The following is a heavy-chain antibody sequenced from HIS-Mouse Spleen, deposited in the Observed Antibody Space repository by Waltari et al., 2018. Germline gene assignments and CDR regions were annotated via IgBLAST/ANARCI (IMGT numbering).Heavy chain of an antibody. V-gene: IGHV5-51*03. CDR3: ARLRYSSSWLEYFQH. D-gene: IGHD6-13*01. CDR2: IYPGDSDT. J-gene: IGHJ1*01. CDR1: GYSFTSYW. Sequence: EVQRVQSGAEVKKPGESLKISCKGSGYSFTSYWIGWVRQMPGKGLEWMGIIYPGDSDTRYSPSFQGPVTISADKSISTAYLQWSSLKASDTAMYYCARLRYSSSWLEYFQHWGQGTLVTVST.